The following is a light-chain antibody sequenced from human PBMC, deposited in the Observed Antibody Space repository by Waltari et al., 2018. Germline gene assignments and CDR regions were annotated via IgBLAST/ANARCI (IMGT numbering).Light chain of an antibody. Sequence: EIVMTQSPATLSMSSGESATLSCRASRSVNNFLLWYNLKPGQVHRLVLIDVSSRASGIPARFSGSGSGTDFNLTISSLEPDDFAVYYCQHRANRPPWTFGQGTRVEV. V-gene: IGKV3-11*01. CDR2: DVS. CDR1: RSVNNF. CDR3: QHRANRPPWT. J-gene: IGKJ1*01.